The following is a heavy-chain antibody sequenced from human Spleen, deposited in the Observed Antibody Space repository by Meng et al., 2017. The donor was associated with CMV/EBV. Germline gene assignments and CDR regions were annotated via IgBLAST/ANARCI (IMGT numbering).Heavy chain of an antibody. V-gene: IGHV4-61*01. D-gene: IGHD3-9*01. CDR2: IYYSGST. J-gene: IGHJ6*02. CDR1: GGSVSSGSYY. Sequence: SETLSLTCTVSGGSVSSGSYYWSWIRQPPGKGLEWIGYIYYSGSTNYNPSLKSRVTISVDTSKTQISLKLSAVTAADTAVYYCARYYDIYSSVGGESVKRNYGEDVWGQGTTVTVSS. CDR3: ARYYDIYSSVGGESVKRNYGEDV.